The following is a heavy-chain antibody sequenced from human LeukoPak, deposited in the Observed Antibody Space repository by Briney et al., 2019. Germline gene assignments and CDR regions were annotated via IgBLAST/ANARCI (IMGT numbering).Heavy chain of an antibody. V-gene: IGHV3-30*03. D-gene: IGHD1-1*01. J-gene: IGHJ4*02. CDR3: ARENDVVTSFDY. CDR2: ISYDGSNK. Sequence: GGSLRLSCAASGFTFSSYSMNWVRQAPGKGLEWVAVISYDGSNKYYADSVKGRFTISRDNSKNTLYLQMDSLRAEDTAVYYCARENDVVTSFDYWGQGTLVTVSS. CDR1: GFTFSSYS.